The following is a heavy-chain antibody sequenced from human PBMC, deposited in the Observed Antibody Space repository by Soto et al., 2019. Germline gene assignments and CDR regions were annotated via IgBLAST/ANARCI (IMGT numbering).Heavy chain of an antibody. V-gene: IGHV3-73*01. Sequence: PGGSLRLSCAASGFTFSGSAMHWVRQASGKGLEWVGRIRSKANNYATAYAASVKGRFTISRDDSKNTAYLQMNSLKTEDTAVYYCTRRRGYSSGWYYFHYWGPGTLVTVSS. CDR1: GFTFSGSA. J-gene: IGHJ4*02. D-gene: IGHD6-13*01. CDR2: IRSKANNYAT. CDR3: TRRRGYSSGWYYFHY.